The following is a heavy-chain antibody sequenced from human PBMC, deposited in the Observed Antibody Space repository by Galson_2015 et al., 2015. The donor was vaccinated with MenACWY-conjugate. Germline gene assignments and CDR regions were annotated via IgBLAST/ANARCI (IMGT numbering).Heavy chain of an antibody. D-gene: IGHD3-16*01. CDR1: GFTFSSYG. CDR3: AKDHGRCFDP. J-gene: IGHJ5*02. Sequence: SLRLSCAASGFTFSSYGMHWVRQAPGKGLEWVAFIRYDGSNKYCADSVKGRFTISRDNSKNTLYLQMNSLRAEDTAVYYCAKDHGRCFDPWGQGTLVTVSS. V-gene: IGHV3-30*02. CDR2: IRYDGSNK.